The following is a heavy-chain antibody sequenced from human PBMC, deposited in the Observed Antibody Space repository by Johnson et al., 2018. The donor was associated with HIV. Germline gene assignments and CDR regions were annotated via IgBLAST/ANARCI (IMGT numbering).Heavy chain of an antibody. D-gene: IGHD3-10*01. V-gene: IGHV3-30*02. Sequence: QVQLVESGGGVVQPGRSLRLSCAASGFTFSSYGMHWVRQAPGKGLEWVAFIRYDGSNKYYADSVKGRFTISRDNSKNTLYLQMNSLRAEDTAVYYCAKDMVRGFWGDAFDIWGQGTMVTVSS. J-gene: IGHJ3*02. CDR3: AKDMVRGFWGDAFDI. CDR1: GFTFSSYG. CDR2: IRYDGSNK.